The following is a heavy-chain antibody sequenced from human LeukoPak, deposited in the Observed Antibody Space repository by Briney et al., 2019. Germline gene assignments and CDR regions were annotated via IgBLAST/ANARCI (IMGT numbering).Heavy chain of an antibody. V-gene: IGHV4-39*01. CDR3: ARGKKGSGWLPRPLSFFDY. Sequence: SETLSLTCTVSSGSVSSSGFYWGWIRQPPGKRLEWIGSIYYSGSTYYNPSLKNRVTISVDTSKNQFSLKLSSVTAADTAVYYCARGKKGSGWLPRPLSFFDYWGQGTLVTVSS. CDR2: IYYSGST. J-gene: IGHJ4*02. D-gene: IGHD6-19*01. CDR1: SGSVSSSGFY.